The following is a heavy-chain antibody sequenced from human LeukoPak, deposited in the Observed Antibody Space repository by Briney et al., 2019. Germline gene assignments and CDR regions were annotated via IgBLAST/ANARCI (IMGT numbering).Heavy chain of an antibody. J-gene: IGHJ4*02. Sequence: GRSLRHSCAASGFTFSSYAMHWVRQAPGKGLEWVAVISYDGSNKYHADSVKGRFTISRDNSKNTLYLQMNSLRAEDTAVYYCARDRGQWLVQGIDYWGQGTLVTVSS. CDR2: ISYDGSNK. V-gene: IGHV3-30*04. CDR1: GFTFSSYA. D-gene: IGHD6-19*01. CDR3: ARDRGQWLVQGIDY.